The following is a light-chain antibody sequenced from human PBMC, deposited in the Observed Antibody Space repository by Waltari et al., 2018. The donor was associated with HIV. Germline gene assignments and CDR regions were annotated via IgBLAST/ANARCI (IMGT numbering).Light chain of an antibody. J-gene: IGLJ2*01. CDR1: SSDVGSYNL. Sequence: QSALTQPASVSGSLGQSISLSCTGTSSDVGSYNLVSWYQHHPGQAPKVMIYEVTKRPSGVSNRFSGSKSGNTASLTSSGLQAEDETDYYCCSYASSRTFVFGGGTKWTVL. CDR2: EVT. CDR3: CSYASSRTFV. V-gene: IGLV2-23*02.